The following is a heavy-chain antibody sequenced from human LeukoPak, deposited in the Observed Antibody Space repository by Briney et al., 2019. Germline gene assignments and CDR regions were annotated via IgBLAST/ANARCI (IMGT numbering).Heavy chain of an antibody. V-gene: IGHV5-51*01. CDR3: ARPGQLGEYTPYYFDF. CDR1: GYSFTSYW. Sequence: GESLKISCKGSGYSFTSYWIGWVRQMPGKGLEWMGIIYPGDSDTRYSPSFQGQVTISADKSISTAYLQWSSLKASDTAMYYCARPGQLGEYTPYYFDFWGQGTLVTVSS. CDR2: IYPGDSDT. D-gene: IGHD3-16*01. J-gene: IGHJ4*02.